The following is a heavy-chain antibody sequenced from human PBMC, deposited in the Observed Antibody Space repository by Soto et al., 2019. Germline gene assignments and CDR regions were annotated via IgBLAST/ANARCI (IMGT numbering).Heavy chain of an antibody. Sequence: SETLSLTCTVSGGSISSSSYYWGWIRQPPGKGLEWIGSIYYSGSTYYNPSLKSRVTISVDTSKNQFSLKLSSVTAADTAVYYCARSPTVNITIFGVVIINYYYYMDVWGKGTTVTVSS. CDR2: IYYSGST. CDR1: GGSISSSSYY. CDR3: ARSPTVNITIFGVVIINYYYYMDV. J-gene: IGHJ6*03. D-gene: IGHD3-3*01. V-gene: IGHV4-39*01.